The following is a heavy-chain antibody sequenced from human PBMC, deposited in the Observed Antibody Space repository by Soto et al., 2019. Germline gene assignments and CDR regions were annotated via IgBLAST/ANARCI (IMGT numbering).Heavy chain of an antibody. CDR1: GYTFTSYY. CDR2: INPSGGST. D-gene: IGHD1-26*01. CDR3: AREGWEPFYGMDV. J-gene: IGHJ6*02. Sequence: ASVKVSCKASGYTFTSYYMHWVRQAPGQGLEWMGIINPSGGSTSYAQKFQGRVTMTRDTSTSTVYMELSSLRSEDTAVYCCAREGWEPFYGMDVWGQGTTVTVSS. V-gene: IGHV1-46*01.